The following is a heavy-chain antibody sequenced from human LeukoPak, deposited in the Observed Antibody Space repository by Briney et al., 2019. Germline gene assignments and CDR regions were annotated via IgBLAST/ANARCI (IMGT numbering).Heavy chain of an antibody. CDR2: IYYSGST. D-gene: IGHD6-19*01. CDR1: GFTFSGYA. Sequence: GSLRLSCAASGFTFSGYAMSWVRQAPGKGLEWIGYIYYSGSTNYNPSLKTRVTISLDTSKNQFSLKLSSVTAADTAVYYCARGNSLSGSSGWYYFDYWGQGTLVTVSS. V-gene: IGHV4-59*01. CDR3: ARGNSLSGSSGWYYFDY. J-gene: IGHJ4*02.